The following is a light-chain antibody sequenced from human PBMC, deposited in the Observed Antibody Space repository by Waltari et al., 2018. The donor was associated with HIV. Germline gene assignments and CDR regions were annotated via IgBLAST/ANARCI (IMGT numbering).Light chain of an antibody. Sequence: AGLTQPSSVSKGLGQNVTLTCTGNDKNVGHEGAGWLLRHEGHPPEVLSYRGGARHAGISHKYYASRSGNTASLTITGLQVDDEAVYYWSAWDSSLSEWVFGGGTKLTVL. CDR1: DKNVGHEG. CDR3: SAWDSSLSEWV. V-gene: IGLV10-54*01. CDR2: RGG. J-gene: IGLJ3*02.